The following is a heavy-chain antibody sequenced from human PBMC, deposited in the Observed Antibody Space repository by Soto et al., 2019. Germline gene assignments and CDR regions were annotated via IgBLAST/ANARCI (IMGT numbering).Heavy chain of an antibody. CDR1: GFTFSSYW. CDR2: INSDGSST. J-gene: IGHJ4*02. D-gene: IGHD6-19*01. CDR3: ARRRGSSGWKTNFDY. V-gene: IGHV3-74*01. Sequence: EVQLVESGGGLVQPGGSLRLSCAASGFTFSSYWMHWVRQAPGKGLVWVSRINSDGSSTSYADSVKGRFTISRDNAKNTVYLQMNGLRVEDTGVYYCARRRGSSGWKTNFDYWGQGTLVTVSS.